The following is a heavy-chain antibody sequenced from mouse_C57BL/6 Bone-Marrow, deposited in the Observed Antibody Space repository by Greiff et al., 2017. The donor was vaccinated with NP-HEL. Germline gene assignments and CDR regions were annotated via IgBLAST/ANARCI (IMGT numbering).Heavy chain of an antibody. Sequence: EVQLQQSGPELVKPGASVKISCKASGYTFTDYYMNWVKQSHGKSLEWIGDINPNNGGTSYNQKFKGKATLTVDKSSSTAYMELRSLTSEDSAVYYCASSTVVFDYWGQGTTLTVSS. V-gene: IGHV1-26*01. J-gene: IGHJ2*01. CDR3: ASSTVVFDY. CDR1: GYTFTDYY. D-gene: IGHD1-1*01. CDR2: INPNNGGT.